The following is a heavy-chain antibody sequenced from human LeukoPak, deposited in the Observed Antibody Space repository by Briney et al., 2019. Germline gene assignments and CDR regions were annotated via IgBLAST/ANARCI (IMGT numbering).Heavy chain of an antibody. CDR3: ARQRRAYCSGDSCYSRYYGMDV. D-gene: IGHD2-15*01. Sequence: GGSLRLSCAASGFTFSDYYMSWIRQAPGKGLEWVSYIISSGTTIYYADSVKGRFTSSRDNAKNSLYMYINSLRAEDTAVYYCARQRRAYCSGDSCYSRYYGMDVWGQGTTVTVSS. J-gene: IGHJ6*02. CDR2: IISSGTTI. V-gene: IGHV3-11*01. CDR1: GFTFSDYY.